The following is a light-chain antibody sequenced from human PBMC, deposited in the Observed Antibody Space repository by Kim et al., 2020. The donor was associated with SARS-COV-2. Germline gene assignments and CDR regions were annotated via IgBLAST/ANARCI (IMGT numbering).Light chain of an antibody. CDR1: PHFGNF. Sequence: ASVGDSVTSTGLASPHFGNFFNWYQHTPGKAPKLLISSASSLQPGVPSRFSASASGTDFRLTISSLQSEDFATYYSQQSIDSAVTFGGGTKLDIK. CDR3: QQSIDSAVT. J-gene: IGKJ4*01. V-gene: IGKV1-39*01. CDR2: SAS.